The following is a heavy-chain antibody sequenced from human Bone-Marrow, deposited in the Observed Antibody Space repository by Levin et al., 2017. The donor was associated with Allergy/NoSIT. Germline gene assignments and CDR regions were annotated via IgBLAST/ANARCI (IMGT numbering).Heavy chain of an antibody. D-gene: IGHD2-2*01. V-gene: IGHV3-33*01. J-gene: IGHJ6*02. CDR1: GFTFSSYG. CDR2: IWYDGSNK. Sequence: GESLKISCAASGFTFSSYGMHWVRQAPGKGLEWVAVIWYDGSNKYYADSVKGRFTISRDNSKNTLYLQMNSLRAEDTAVYYCARDPPRFCSSTSCYYYCGMDVWGQGTTVTVSS. CDR3: ARDPPRFCSSTSCYYYCGMDV.